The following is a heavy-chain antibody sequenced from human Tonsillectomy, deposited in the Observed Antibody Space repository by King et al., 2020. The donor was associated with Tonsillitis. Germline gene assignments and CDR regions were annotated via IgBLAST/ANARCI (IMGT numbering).Heavy chain of an antibody. J-gene: IGHJ2*01. Sequence: VQLVESGGGLIQPGVSLRLSCAVSGFTVSSNYMSWVRQAPGMGLEWVSVIYIGDTTYYADSVKGRFSISRDNSKNTLYLQMNSLRVEDTAVYYCATEQDSGYFDLWGRGTLVTVSS. CDR1: GFTVSSNY. D-gene: IGHD2-15*01. CDR2: IYIGDTT. V-gene: IGHV3-53*01. CDR3: ATEQDSGYFDL.